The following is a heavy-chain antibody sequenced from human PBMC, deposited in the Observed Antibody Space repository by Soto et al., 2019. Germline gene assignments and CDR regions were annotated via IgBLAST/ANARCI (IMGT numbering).Heavy chain of an antibody. CDR1: CGSFSGYY. J-gene: IGHJ5*02. Sequence: NPSETLSLTCAVYCGSFSGYYWSWIRQPPGKGLEWIGEINHSGSTNYNPSLKSRVTISVDTSKNQFSLKLSSVTAADTAVYYCARGGAARPRRSSSWFDPWGQGTLVTVSS. CDR2: INHSGST. V-gene: IGHV4-34*01. CDR3: ARGGAARPRRSSSWFDP. D-gene: IGHD6-6*01.